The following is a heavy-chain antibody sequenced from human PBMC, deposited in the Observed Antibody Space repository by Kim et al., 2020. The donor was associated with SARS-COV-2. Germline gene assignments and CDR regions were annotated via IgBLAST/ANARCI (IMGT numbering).Heavy chain of an antibody. CDR2: IIPILGIA. CDR1: GGTFSSYA. J-gene: IGHJ3*02. Sequence: VKVSCKASGGTFSSYAISWVRQAPGQGLEWMGRIIPILGIANYAQKFQGRVTITADKSTSTAYMELSSLRSEDTAVYYCARRGYSYGHDAFDIWGQGTMVTVSS. CDR3: ARRGYSYGHDAFDI. D-gene: IGHD5-18*01. V-gene: IGHV1-69*04.